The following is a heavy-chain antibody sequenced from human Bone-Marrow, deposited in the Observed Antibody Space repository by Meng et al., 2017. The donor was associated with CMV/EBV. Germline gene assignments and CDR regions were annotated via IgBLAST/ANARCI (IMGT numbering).Heavy chain of an antibody. V-gene: IGHV4-59*01. J-gene: IGHJ4*02. CDR2: IYYSGST. Sequence: GSLRLSCTVSGGSISSYYWSWIRQPPGKGLEWIGYIYYSGSTNYNPSLKSRVTISVDTSKNQFSLKLSSVTAADTAVYYCARGCSSGSTPFDYWGQGTLVTVSS. CDR3: ARGCSSGSTPFDY. CDR1: GGSISSYY. D-gene: IGHD5-12*01.